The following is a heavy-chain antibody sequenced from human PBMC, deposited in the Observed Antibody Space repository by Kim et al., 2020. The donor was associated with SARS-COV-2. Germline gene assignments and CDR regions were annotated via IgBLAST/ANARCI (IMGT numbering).Heavy chain of an antibody. CDR3: AKEHWGPEY. J-gene: IGHJ4*02. V-gene: IGHV3-7*01. CDR2: IKHDGSET. Sequence: GSLSLSCAASGFTFRSYWMTWVRQAPGKGLEWVANIKHDGSETHYGDSVKGRFTISRDNAKNSLYVQMNSLRVEDTAVYYCAKEHWGPEYWGQGTLVTVSS. CDR1: GFTFRSYW. D-gene: IGHD7-27*01.